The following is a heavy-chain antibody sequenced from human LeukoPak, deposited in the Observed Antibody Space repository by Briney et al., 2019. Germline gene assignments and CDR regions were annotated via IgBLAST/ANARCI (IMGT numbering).Heavy chain of an antibody. J-gene: IGHJ6*03. CDR2: IIPIFGTA. D-gene: IGHD2-2*02. V-gene: IGHV1-69*05. CDR1: GGTFSSYA. CDR3: ASSPGGYCSSTSCYTVPYYYYMDV. Sequence: GASVKVSCKASGGTFSSYAISWVRQAPGQRLEWMGGIIPIFGTANFAQKFQGRVTITTDESTSTAYMELSSLRSEDTAVYYCASSPGGYCSSTSCYTVPYYYYMDVWGKGTTVTVSS.